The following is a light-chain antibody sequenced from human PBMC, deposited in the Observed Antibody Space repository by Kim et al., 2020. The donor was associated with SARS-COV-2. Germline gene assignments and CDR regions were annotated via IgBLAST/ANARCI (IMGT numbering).Light chain of an antibody. CDR3: QQYNNWPLYT. Sequence: EIVMTQSPATLSVSPGERATLSCRASQSFSSNLAWYQQKPGQAPRLLIYGVSTRATGIPARFSGSGSGTEFTLTISSLQSEDFAVYYCQQYNNWPLYTFGQGTKLEI. J-gene: IGKJ2*01. CDR2: GVS. CDR1: QSFSSN. V-gene: IGKV3-15*01.